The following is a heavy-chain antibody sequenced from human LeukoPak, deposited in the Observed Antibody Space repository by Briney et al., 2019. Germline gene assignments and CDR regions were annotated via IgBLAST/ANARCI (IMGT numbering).Heavy chain of an antibody. J-gene: IGHJ4*02. D-gene: IGHD6-13*01. CDR1: GGTFSSYA. V-gene: IGHV1-69*13. Sequence: ASVKVSCKASGGTFSSYAISWVRQAPGQGLEWMGGIIPIFGTANYAQKFQGRVTITADESTSTAYMELSSLRSEDTAVYYCASPDNPGIAAAGPHLDYWGQGTLVTVSS. CDR3: ASPDNPGIAAAGPHLDY. CDR2: IIPIFGTA.